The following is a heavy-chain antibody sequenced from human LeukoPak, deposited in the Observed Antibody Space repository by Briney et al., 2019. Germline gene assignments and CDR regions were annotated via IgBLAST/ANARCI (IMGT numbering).Heavy chain of an antibody. J-gene: IGHJ4*02. Sequence: PGGSLRLSCAASRFAFTNAWVTWVRQAPGKGLEWLGHIRNEIDGGSTVYAAPVKGRFTISRDNSKNTLFLQMNTLGTADTAVYYCARAEPYFGELFPDYWGQGTLVTVSS. CDR2: IRNEIDGGST. CDR1: RFAFTNAW. V-gene: IGHV3-15*01. CDR3: ARAEPYFGELFPDY. D-gene: IGHD3-10*01.